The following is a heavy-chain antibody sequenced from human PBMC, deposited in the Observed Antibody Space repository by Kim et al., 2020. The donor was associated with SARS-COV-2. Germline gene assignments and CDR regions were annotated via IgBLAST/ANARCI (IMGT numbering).Heavy chain of an antibody. Sequence: ASVKVSCKASGYTFTSYGISWVRQAPGQGLEWMGWISAYNGNTNYAQKLQGRVTMTTDTSTSTAYMELRSLRSDDTAVYYCARDWKSGYDFWSGYYTEKPYYYYMDVWGKGTTVTVSS. CDR1: GYTFTSYG. CDR3: ARDWKSGYDFWSGYYTEKPYYYYMDV. CDR2: ISAYNGNT. D-gene: IGHD3-3*01. J-gene: IGHJ6*03. V-gene: IGHV1-18*01.